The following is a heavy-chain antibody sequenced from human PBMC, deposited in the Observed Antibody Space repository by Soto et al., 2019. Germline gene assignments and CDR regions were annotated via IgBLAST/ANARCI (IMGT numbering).Heavy chain of an antibody. CDR3: TRDRHWEQWQGPHDALEI. J-gene: IGHJ3*02. Sequence: EMQLVESGGGLVQPGASLRLSCVASGFTFTIYSMSWVRQAPGKGLEWISYINYDGTSVYYSDSVKGRFTISRDNAQNSLFLQVNSLRDEDTALYYCTRDRHWEQWQGPHDALEIWGQGTMVTVSS. V-gene: IGHV3-48*02. CDR1: GFTFTIYS. CDR2: INYDGTSV. D-gene: IGHD6-19*01.